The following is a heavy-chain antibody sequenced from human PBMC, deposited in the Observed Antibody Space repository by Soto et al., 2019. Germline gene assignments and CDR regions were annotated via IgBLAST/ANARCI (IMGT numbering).Heavy chain of an antibody. CDR1: GFTFSSYG. D-gene: IGHD1-26*01. J-gene: IGHJ4*02. CDR3: ARDPGRGATGIDY. V-gene: IGHV3-33*01. Sequence: QVQLVESGGGVVQPGRSLRLSCAASGFTFSSYGMHWVRQAPGKGLEWVAVIWYDGSNKYYADSVKGRFTISRDNSKNTVQLQMNSLRDEDTAVYYCARDPGRGATGIDYWGQGTLVIVSS. CDR2: IWYDGSNK.